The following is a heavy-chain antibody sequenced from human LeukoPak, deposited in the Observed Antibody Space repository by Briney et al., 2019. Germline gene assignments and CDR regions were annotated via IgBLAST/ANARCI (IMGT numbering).Heavy chain of an antibody. CDR2: SSAYNGNT. D-gene: IGHD3-22*01. Sequence: ASVKVSCKASGYTFSSFGISWVRQAPGQGLEWMGWSSAYNGNTNYAQKFQGRVTMTTDTSTSTAYMEVRSLRSDDTAVYYCTRDLGVDATMIFFDYWGQGSLVTVSS. CDR1: GYTFSSFG. V-gene: IGHV1-18*01. CDR3: TRDLGVDATMIFFDY. J-gene: IGHJ4*02.